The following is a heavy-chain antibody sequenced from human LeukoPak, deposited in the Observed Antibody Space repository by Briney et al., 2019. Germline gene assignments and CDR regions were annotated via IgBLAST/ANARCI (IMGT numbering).Heavy chain of an antibody. J-gene: IGHJ2*01. CDR2: IRYDGSNK. D-gene: IGHD2-2*01. Sequence: GGSLRLSCAASGFTFSSYGMHWVRQAPGKGLEWVAFIRYDGSNKYYTDSVKGRFTISRDNSKNTLYLQMNSLRAGDTAVYYCAKDGICTTTSCHLDTYWYLDLWGRGTLVTVSS. CDR3: AKDGICTTTSCHLDTYWYLDL. V-gene: IGHV3-30*02. CDR1: GFTFSSYG.